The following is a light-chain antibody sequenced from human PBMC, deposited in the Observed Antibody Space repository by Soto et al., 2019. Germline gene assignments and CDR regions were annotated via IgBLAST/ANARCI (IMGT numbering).Light chain of an antibody. J-gene: IGKJ1*01. CDR2: GAS. V-gene: IGKV1-39*01. CDR3: QQSYTTPWT. CDR1: QSISTY. Sequence: DIQMTQSPSSLSASVGDRVTITCRASQSISTYLNWYQQKPGKAPKLLIYGASSLQSGVPSEFSGSGSGTDFTLTISSLQPEDFATYYCQQSYTTPWTFGQGTKVDIK.